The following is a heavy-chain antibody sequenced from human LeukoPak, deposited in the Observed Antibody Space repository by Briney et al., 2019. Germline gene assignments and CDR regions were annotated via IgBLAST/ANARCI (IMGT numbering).Heavy chain of an antibody. CDR2: VSTYNGDT. CDR1: GYTFTKYG. V-gene: IGHV1-18*01. J-gene: IGHJ5*01. D-gene: IGHD3-10*01. Sequence: ASVKVSCKASGYTFTKYGLGWVRQAPGQGLEWTGWVSTYNGDTYFAQKVQGRVTMTTETTTATGYMELRSLRPDDTAVYYCARTPNYGSGSLFFWFDSWGQGTLVTVSS. CDR3: ARTPNYGSGSLFFWFDS.